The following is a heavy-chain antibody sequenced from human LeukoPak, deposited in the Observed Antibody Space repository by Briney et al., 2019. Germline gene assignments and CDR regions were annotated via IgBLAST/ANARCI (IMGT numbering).Heavy chain of an antibody. J-gene: IGHJ6*03. CDR2: IYYSGST. Sequence: SETLSLTCAVSGGSISSNSYYWGWIRQPPWTGLEWIGSIYYSGSTYYNPSLKSRVTISVDTSKNQFSLKLSSVTAADTAVYYCARVKLTYYYYYMDVWGKGTTVTISS. D-gene: IGHD3-10*01. V-gene: IGHV4-39*07. CDR3: ARVKLTYYYYYMDV. CDR1: GGSISSNSYY.